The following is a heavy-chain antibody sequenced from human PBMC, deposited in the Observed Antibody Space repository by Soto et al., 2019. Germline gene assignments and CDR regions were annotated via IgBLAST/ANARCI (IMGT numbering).Heavy chain of an antibody. CDR2: IWYDGSNK. D-gene: IGHD3-16*02. Sequence: PGGSLRLSCAASGFTFSSYGMHWVRQAPGKGLEWGAVIWYDGSNKYYADSVKGRFTISRDKSKNTPYLQMNSLRAEDTAVSYCARDRNDYVWGSYRHFDYWAQGTLLTVSS. CDR1: GFTFSSYG. J-gene: IGHJ4*02. V-gene: IGHV3-33*01. CDR3: ARDRNDYVWGSYRHFDY.